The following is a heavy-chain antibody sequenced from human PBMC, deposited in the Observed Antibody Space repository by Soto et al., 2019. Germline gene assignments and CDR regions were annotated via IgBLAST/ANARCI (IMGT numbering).Heavy chain of an antibody. CDR1: GGSISSYY. Sequence: QVQLQESGPGLVKPSETLSLTCTVSGGSISSYYWSWIRQPPGKGLEWIGYIYYSGSTNYNPSLKSRVTISVDTSKNQFSLKLSSVTAADTAVYYCARANGDSGSYDFDYWGQGTLVTVSS. J-gene: IGHJ4*02. CDR3: ARANGDSGSYDFDY. D-gene: IGHD1-26*01. V-gene: IGHV4-59*01. CDR2: IYYSGST.